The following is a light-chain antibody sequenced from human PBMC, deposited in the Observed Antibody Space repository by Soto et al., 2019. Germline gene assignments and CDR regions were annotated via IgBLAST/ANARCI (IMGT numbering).Light chain of an antibody. Sequence: TECPCTLSLSPGERATLSCRAIQTISNTFLAWYQQRPGQAPRLLIYGASTRATGIPARFSGSGSGTEFTLTISSLQSEDFAVYYCQQYNNWPPRTFGQGTRLEIK. CDR3: QQYNNWPPRT. J-gene: IGKJ5*01. V-gene: IGKV3-15*01. CDR1: QTISNT. CDR2: GAS.